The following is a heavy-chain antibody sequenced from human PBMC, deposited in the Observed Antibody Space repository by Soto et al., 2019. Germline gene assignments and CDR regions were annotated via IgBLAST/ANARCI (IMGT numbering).Heavy chain of an antibody. CDR2: IYWDDDK. D-gene: IGHD2-21*02. CDR3: AYSRCGGDCLQSYSSHYYYGMDV. V-gene: IGHV2-5*02. Sequence: QITLKESGPPLVRPTQTLTLTCTFYGFSLSTSGVGVGWIRQPPGKALEWLALIYWDDDKRYSPSLKSRLTITTDTSKNQVVLTMTNMDPVDTATYYCAYSRCGGDCLQSYSSHYYYGMDVWGQGTTVTVSS. J-gene: IGHJ6*02. CDR1: GFSLSTSGVG.